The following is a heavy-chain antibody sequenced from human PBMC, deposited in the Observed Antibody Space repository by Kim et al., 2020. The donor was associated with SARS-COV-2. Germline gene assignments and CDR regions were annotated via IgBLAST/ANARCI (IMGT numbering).Heavy chain of an antibody. D-gene: IGHD5-18*01. CDR1: GVSLGDVW. CDR2: IKTKIDGDTT. CDR3: TAGLGLTDTDY. J-gene: IGHJ4*02. V-gene: IGHV3-15*05. Sequence: GGSLRLSCPASGVSLGDVWMSWVRQGPGKGLEWIGRIKTKIDGDTTDYAAPVKGRFSISRDDSKNTLYLQINSLSIEDGALYYCTAGLGLTDTDYWGQGILVTVSS.